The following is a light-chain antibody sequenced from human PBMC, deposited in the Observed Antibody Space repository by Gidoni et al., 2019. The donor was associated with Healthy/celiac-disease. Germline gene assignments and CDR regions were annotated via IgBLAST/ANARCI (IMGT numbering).Light chain of an antibody. CDR2: EGS. Sequence: QPALTQPAPGSGSPGQSITISCTGTSSDVGSYNLVSWYQQHPGKAPKLMIYEGSKRPSGVSNRFSGSKSGNTASLTISGLQAEDEADYYCCSYAGSSTFEVFGGGTKLTVL. CDR1: SSDVGSYNL. CDR3: CSYAGSSTFEV. J-gene: IGLJ2*01. V-gene: IGLV2-23*03.